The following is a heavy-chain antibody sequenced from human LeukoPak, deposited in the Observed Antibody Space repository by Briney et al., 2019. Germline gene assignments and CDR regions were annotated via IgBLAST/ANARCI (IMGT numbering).Heavy chain of an antibody. CDR3: AKATYYYGSGSYIGIRYYFDY. CDR1: GFTFSSYG. V-gene: IGHV3-33*06. D-gene: IGHD3-10*01. Sequence: GRSLRLSCAASGFTFSSYGMHWVRQAPGKGLEWVAVIWYDGSNKYYADSVKGRFTISRDNSKNTLYLQMNSLRAEDTAVYYCAKATYYYGSGSYIGIRYYFDYWGQGTLVTVSS. J-gene: IGHJ4*02. CDR2: IWYDGSNK.